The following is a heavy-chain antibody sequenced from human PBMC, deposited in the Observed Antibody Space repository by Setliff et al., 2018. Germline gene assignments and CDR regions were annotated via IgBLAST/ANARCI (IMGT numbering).Heavy chain of an antibody. CDR2: ISRGGSS. J-gene: IGHJ5*02. V-gene: IGHV4-59*01. CDR3: ARGIQEGFDP. CDR1: GGSIFSDD. Sequence: PSETLSLTCTVSGGSIFSDDWTWIRQPPGKGLEWIGYISRGGSSRYAPSLKGRVTFSTDTSKNQVSLKLTYVTVADTAVYSCARGIQEGFDPWGQGTLVTVSS. D-gene: IGHD5-18*01.